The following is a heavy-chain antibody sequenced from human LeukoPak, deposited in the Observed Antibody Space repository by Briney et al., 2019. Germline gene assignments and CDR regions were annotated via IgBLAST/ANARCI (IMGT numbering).Heavy chain of an antibody. CDR1: GYTFTGYY. J-gene: IGHJ3*02. CDR2: INPNSGGT. CDR3: ARERPAEAELWPSRGAFDI. Sequence: ASVKVSCKASGYTFTGYYMHWVRQAPGQGLEWMGWINPNSGGTNYAQKFQGRVTMTRDTSISTAYMEPSRLRSGDTAVYYCARERPAEAELWPSRGAFDIWGQGTMVTVSS. D-gene: IGHD5-18*01. V-gene: IGHV1-2*02.